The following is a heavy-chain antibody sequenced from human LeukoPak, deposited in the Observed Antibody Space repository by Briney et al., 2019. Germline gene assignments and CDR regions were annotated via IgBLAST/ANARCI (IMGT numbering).Heavy chain of an antibody. CDR1: GGSISSSSFY. D-gene: IGHD5-12*01. V-gene: IGHV4-39*01. Sequence: SETLSLTCTVSGGSISSSSFYWGWLRQPPGKGLEWVGSIYYSETTYYSPSLKSRVTISADMSKNQFSLKLGSMTAADTGVYYCTAGRWLQLGVEYWGQGTLVTVSS. CDR3: TAGRWLQLGVEY. J-gene: IGHJ4*02. CDR2: IYYSETT.